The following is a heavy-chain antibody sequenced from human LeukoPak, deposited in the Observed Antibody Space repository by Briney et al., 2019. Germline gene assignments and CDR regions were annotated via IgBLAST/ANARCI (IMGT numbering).Heavy chain of an antibody. CDR1: GFTFSNYA. D-gene: IGHD5-18*01. CDR2: IYFSGGDT. CDR3: ARDPRGYIYGIH. V-gene: IGHV3-23*01. Sequence: GGSLRPSCAASGFTFSNYAMSWVRQAPGKGLEWVSTIYFSGGDTYSADSVKGRFTISRDNAKNSLYLQMNSLRAEDTAVYYCARDPRGYIYGIHWGQGTLVTVSS. J-gene: IGHJ4*02.